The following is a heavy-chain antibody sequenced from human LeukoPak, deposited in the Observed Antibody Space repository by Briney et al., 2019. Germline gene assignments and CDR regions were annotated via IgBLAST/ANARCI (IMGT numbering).Heavy chain of an antibody. CDR2: ISSSSSYI. CDR1: GFTFSSYS. J-gene: IGHJ6*03. CDR3: AREACSSSSCYKTGCYYYYMDV. Sequence: GGSLRLSCAASGFTFSSYSMNWVRQAPGKGLEWVSSISSSSSYIYYADSVKGRFAISRDNAKNSLYLQMNSLRAEDTAVYYCAREACSSSSCYKTGCYYYYMDVWGKGTTVTVSS. V-gene: IGHV3-21*01. D-gene: IGHD2-2*02.